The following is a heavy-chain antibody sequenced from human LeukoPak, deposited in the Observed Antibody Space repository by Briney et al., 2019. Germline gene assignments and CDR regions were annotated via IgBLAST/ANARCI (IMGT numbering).Heavy chain of an antibody. J-gene: IGHJ3*02. CDR1: GGSISSYY. CDR3: ASSNYDSSGSDAFDI. D-gene: IGHD3-22*01. CDR2: IYYSGST. Sequence: SETLSLTCTVSGGSISSYYWSWIRQPPGKGLEWIGYIYYSGSTNYNPSLKSRVTISVDTSKNQFSLKLSSVTAADTAVCYCASSNYDSSGSDAFDIWGQGTMVTVSS. V-gene: IGHV4-59*08.